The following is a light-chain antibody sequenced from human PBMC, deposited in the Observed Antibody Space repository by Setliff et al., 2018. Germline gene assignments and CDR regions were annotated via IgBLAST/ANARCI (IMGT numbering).Light chain of an antibody. CDR2: DVI. Sequence: QSVPTQPAPVSGSPGQSITTSCTGTSTDVGGYNYVSWYQQHPGKAPKLMIYDVIQRPSGVSNRFSGSKSGNTASLTISGLQAEDAADYYCCSFTTSSTYVYGSGTKVTVL. V-gene: IGLV2-14*03. CDR1: STDVGGYNY. J-gene: IGLJ1*01. CDR3: CSFTTSSTYV.